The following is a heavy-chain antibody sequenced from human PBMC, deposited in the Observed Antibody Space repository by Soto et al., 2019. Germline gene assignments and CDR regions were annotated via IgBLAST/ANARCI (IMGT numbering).Heavy chain of an antibody. CDR1: GGTFSSYA. Sequence: QVQLVQSGAEVKKPGSSVKVSCKASGGTFSSYAISWVRQAPGQGLEWMGGIIPIFGTANYAQKFQGRVTITADESTSTAYMELGSLRSEDTAVYYCARVAGYSSSWTTYYYYGMDVWGQGTTVTVSS. D-gene: IGHD6-13*01. CDR2: IIPIFGTA. V-gene: IGHV1-69*12. J-gene: IGHJ6*02. CDR3: ARVAGYSSSWTTYYYYGMDV.